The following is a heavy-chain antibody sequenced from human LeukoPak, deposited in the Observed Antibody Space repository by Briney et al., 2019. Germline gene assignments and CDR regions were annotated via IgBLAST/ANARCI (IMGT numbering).Heavy chain of an antibody. D-gene: IGHD5-12*01. Sequence: SETLSLTCTVSDGSISSYYWSWIRQPPGKGLEWIGYIYYSGSTNYNPSLKSRVTISVDTSKNQFSLKLSSVTAADTAVYYCARAPGSVATIEYYFDYWGQGTLVTVSS. V-gene: IGHV4-59*01. CDR3: ARAPGSVATIEYYFDY. CDR1: DGSISSYY. J-gene: IGHJ4*02. CDR2: IYYSGST.